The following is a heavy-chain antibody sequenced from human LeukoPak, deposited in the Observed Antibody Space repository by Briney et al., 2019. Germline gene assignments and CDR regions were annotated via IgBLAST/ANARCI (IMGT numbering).Heavy chain of an antibody. J-gene: IGHJ4*02. CDR1: GFTFSSYA. Sequence: PGGSLRLSCAAPGFTFSSYAMSWVRQAPGKGLEWVSTISGRDDTTYYADSVRGRFTISRDNSKSTLYLQLNSLRAEDTAVYYCAKSGLNRFDYWGQGALVTVSS. V-gene: IGHV3-23*01. CDR3: AKSGLNRFDY. CDR2: ISGRDDTT. D-gene: IGHD2-15*01.